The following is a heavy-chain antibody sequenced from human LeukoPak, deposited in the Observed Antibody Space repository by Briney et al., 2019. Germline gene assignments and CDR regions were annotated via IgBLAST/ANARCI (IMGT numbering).Heavy chain of an antibody. V-gene: IGHV3-15*01. Sequence: GGPLRLSCAASGFTFSNAWMSWVRQAPGKGLEWVGRIKSKTDGGTTDYAAPVKGRFTISRDDSKNTLYLQMNSLKTEDTAVYYCTTAGYYYDSSGYYYPDYWGQGTLVTVSS. J-gene: IGHJ4*02. CDR2: IKSKTDGGTT. CDR3: TTAGYYYDSSGYYYPDY. CDR1: GFTFSNAW. D-gene: IGHD3-22*01.